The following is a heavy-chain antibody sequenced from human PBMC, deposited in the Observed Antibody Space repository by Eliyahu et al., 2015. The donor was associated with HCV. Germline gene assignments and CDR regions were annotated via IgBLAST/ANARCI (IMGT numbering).Heavy chain of an antibody. V-gene: IGHV4-34*01. J-gene: IGHJ5*02. Sequence: QVQLQQWGAGLLKPSETLSLTCXXXGGSXSGXYWSWIRQPPGKGLEWIGEINHSGXTNYNPSLKSRVTISVDTSKNQFSLKLSSVTAADTAVYYCARGTIFGVVWQRRGWFDPWGQGTLVTVSS. CDR1: GGSXSGXY. CDR2: INHSGXT. CDR3: ARGTIFGVVWQRRGWFDP. D-gene: IGHD3-3*01.